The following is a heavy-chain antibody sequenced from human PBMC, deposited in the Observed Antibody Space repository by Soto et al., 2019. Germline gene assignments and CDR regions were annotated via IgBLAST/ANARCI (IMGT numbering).Heavy chain of an antibody. CDR3: TRDASRDSSARGWFDP. D-gene: IGHD6-13*01. CDR2: ISSNSAYI. V-gene: IGHV3-21*01. CDR1: GFTFRSFT. Sequence: GGSLRLSCAAPGFTFRSFTMNWVRQAPGKGLEWVSTISSNSAYIYYTDALRGRFTISRDNAKNSLHLQMNSLRAEDTAVYYCTRDASRDSSARGWFDPWGPGTLVTVSS. J-gene: IGHJ5*02.